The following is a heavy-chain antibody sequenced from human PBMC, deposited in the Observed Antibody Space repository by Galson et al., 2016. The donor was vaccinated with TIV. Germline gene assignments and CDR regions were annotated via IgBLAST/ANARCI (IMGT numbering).Heavy chain of an antibody. CDR2: ISGYNGDT. V-gene: IGHV1-18*01. Sequence: SVKVSCKASGYTFTEYGISWVRQAPGQGLEWMGWISGYNGDTNFAQKFQGRVTMTTDTSTSTAYMVLSSLRSEDTAVYYCARTFSCGGDCYFFDYWGQGTLVTVSS. D-gene: IGHD2-21*02. CDR1: GYTFTEYG. J-gene: IGHJ4*02. CDR3: ARTFSCGGDCYFFDY.